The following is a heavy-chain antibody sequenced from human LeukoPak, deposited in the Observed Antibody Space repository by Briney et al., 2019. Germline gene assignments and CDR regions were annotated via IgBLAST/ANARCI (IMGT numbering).Heavy chain of an antibody. V-gene: IGHV4-39*01. CDR2: INYSGRT. Sequence: SETLSLTCTVSGDSISNSDYYWGWIRQPPGKGLEWIALINYSGRTFYNPSLRSRVTISVDMSKNQFSLNLNSVTAADTAVYYCTRRRKDLNWFDPWGQGTLVTVSS. J-gene: IGHJ5*02. CDR3: TRRRKDLNWFDP. CDR1: GDSISNSDYY.